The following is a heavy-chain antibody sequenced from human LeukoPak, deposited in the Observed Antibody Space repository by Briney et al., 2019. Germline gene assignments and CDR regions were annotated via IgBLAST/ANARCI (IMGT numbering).Heavy chain of an antibody. CDR3: ARDRGGGSTSWK. CDR2: ISSSSSYI. CDR1: GFTFSSYS. Sequence: PGGSPRLSCAASGFTFSSYSTNWVRQAPGKGLEWVSSISSSSSYIYYADSVKGRFTISRDNAKNSLYLQMNSLRAEDTAVYYCARDRGGGSTSWKWGQGTLVTVSS. D-gene: IGHD2-2*01. J-gene: IGHJ4*02. V-gene: IGHV3-21*01.